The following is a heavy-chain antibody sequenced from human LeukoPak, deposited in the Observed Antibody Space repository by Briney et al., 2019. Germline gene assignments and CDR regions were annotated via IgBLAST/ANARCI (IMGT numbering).Heavy chain of an antibody. V-gene: IGHV3-48*03. Sequence: PGGSLRLSCAASGFTFSSYEMNWVRQAPGKGLEWVSYISSSGSTIYYADSVKGRSTICRDNAKNSLYLQMNSLRAEATAVYNCARDLPISQCPFDYYYYGMDVWGQGTTVTVSS. CDR1: GFTFSSYE. CDR3: ARDLPISQCPFDYYYYGMDV. CDR2: ISSSGSTI. D-gene: IGHD3-3*02. J-gene: IGHJ6*02.